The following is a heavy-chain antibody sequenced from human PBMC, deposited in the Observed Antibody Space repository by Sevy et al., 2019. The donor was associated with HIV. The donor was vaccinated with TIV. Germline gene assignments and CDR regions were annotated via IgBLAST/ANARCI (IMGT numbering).Heavy chain of an antibody. J-gene: IGHJ4*02. D-gene: IGHD1-26*01. V-gene: IGHV3-74*01. CDR3: IRGTSGTFGY. CDR1: GFTFSSDW. Sequence: GGSLRLSCVVSGFTFSSDWMHWVSQAPGKGLVWVSRINSDGSRTNYADSVKGRFTISRDSAKNTLFLQMNSLRAEDTAVYYCIRGTSGTFGYWGQGTLVTVSS. CDR2: INSDGSRT.